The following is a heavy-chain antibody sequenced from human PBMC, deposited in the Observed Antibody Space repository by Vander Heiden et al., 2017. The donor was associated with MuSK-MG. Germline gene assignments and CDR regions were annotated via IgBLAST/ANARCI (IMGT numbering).Heavy chain of an antibody. D-gene: IGHD3-10*01. CDR3: ARGLRYYYGSGSYVYYFDY. V-gene: IGHV1-8*03. J-gene: IGHJ4*02. CDR1: GYTFTSYD. CDR2: MNPNSGNT. Sequence: QVQLVQSGAEVKKPGASVTVSCKASGYTFTSYDINWVRQATGQGLEWMGWMNPNSGNTGYAQKFQGRVTITRNTSISTAYMELSSLRSEDTAVYYCARGLRYYYGSGSYVYYFDYWGQGTLVTVSS.